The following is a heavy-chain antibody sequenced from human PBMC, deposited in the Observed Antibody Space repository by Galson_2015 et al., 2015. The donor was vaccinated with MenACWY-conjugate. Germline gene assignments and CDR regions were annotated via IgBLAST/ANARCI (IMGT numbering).Heavy chain of an antibody. Sequence: SLRLSCAASGFTFNNYAMNWVRQAPGKGLEWVSTISGSGGDTHYADSVKGRFTISRDNSKNTLILQMNSLRGEDTALYYCTKDKSCGDFRDFDYWGQGALVTVSS. J-gene: IGHJ4*02. CDR2: ISGSGGDT. V-gene: IGHV3-23*01. CDR1: GFTFNNYA. CDR3: TKDKSCGDFRDFDY. D-gene: IGHD6-25*01.